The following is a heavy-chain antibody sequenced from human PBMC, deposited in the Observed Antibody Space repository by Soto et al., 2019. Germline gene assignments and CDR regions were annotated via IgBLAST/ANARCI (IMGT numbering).Heavy chain of an antibody. CDR2: ISSNSNYI. CDR1: GFTFSSYS. CDR3: ARDLRPRAFEV. Sequence: GGSLRLSCAASGFTFSSYSMNWVRQVPGQGLEWVSSISSNSNYIYYAESVKGRFTVSRDNAKNSVYLQMITLKTEDTAVYYRARDLRPRAFEVWGQGTKVTVSS. V-gene: IGHV3-21*06. J-gene: IGHJ3*01.